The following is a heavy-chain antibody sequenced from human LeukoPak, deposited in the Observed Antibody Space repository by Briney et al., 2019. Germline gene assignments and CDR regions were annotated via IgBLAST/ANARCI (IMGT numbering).Heavy chain of an antibody. Sequence: GASVKVSCKASGYTFTGYYMHWVRQAPGQGLEWMGGIIPIFGTANYAQKFQGRVTITADESTSTAYMELSSLRSEDTAVYYCARELGSGYSGNDAFDIWGQGTMVTVSS. V-gene: IGHV1-69*13. D-gene: IGHD5-12*01. CDR3: ARELGSGYSGNDAFDI. CDR1: GYTFTGYY. CDR2: IIPIFGTA. J-gene: IGHJ3*02.